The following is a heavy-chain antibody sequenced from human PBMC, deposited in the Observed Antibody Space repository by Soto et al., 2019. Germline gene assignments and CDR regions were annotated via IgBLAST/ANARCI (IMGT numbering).Heavy chain of an antibody. CDR2: ISGSGGST. CDR1: GFTFSSYA. CDR3: AKDSDFWSAKWYYFDY. J-gene: IGHJ4*02. V-gene: IGHV3-23*01. Sequence: QPGGSLRLSCAASGFTFSSYAMSWVRQAPGKGLEWVSAISGSGGSTYYADSVKGRFTISRDNSKNTLYLQMNSLRAEDTAVYYCAKDSDFWSAKWYYFDYWGQGTLVTVSS. D-gene: IGHD3-3*01.